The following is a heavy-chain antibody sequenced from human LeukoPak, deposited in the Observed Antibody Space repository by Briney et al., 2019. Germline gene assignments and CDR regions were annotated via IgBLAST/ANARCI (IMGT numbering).Heavy chain of an antibody. CDR2: INAGNGNT. J-gene: IGHJ4*02. V-gene: IGHV1-3*01. CDR1: GYTFTSYA. D-gene: IGHD5-12*01. CDR3: ARGKRYSGYDPADY. Sequence: ASVKVSCKASGYTFTSYAMHWVRQAPGQRLEWMGWINAGNGNTKYSQKFQGRVTITRDTSASTAHMELSSLRSEDTAVYYCARGKRYSGYDPADYWGQGTLVTVSS.